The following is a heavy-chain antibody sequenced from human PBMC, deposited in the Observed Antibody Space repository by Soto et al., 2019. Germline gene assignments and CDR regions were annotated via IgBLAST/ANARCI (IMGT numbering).Heavy chain of an antibody. D-gene: IGHD6-13*01. J-gene: IGHJ2*01. CDR3: ARPIAAGGGRRYFDL. Sequence: QVQLVESGGGLVKPGGSLRLSCAASGFTFSDYYMSWIRQAPGKGLEWVSYINSSSSYTNYADSVKGRFTISRDNAKNSLYLQMNSLRAEDTAVYYWARPIAAGGGRRYFDLWGRGTLVTVSS. CDR2: INSSSSYT. V-gene: IGHV3-11*05. CDR1: GFTFSDYY.